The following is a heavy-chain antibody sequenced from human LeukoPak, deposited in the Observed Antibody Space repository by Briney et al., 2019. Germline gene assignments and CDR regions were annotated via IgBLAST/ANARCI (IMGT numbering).Heavy chain of an antibody. V-gene: IGHV1-8*03. CDR1: GGTFSSYA. Sequence: ASVKVSCKASGGTFSSYAISWVRQATGQGLEWMGWMNPNSGNTGYAQKFQGRVTITRNTSISTAYMELSSLRSEDTAVYYCARGRSSSWYFGYYYYMDVWGKGTTVTVSS. CDR3: ARGRSSSWYFGYYYYMDV. CDR2: MNPNSGNT. D-gene: IGHD6-13*01. J-gene: IGHJ6*03.